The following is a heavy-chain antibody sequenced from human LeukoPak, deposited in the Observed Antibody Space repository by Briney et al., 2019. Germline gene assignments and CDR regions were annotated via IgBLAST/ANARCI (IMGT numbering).Heavy chain of an antibody. V-gene: IGHV3-48*01. CDR3: ARENSGSRWD. CDR1: GFTFTTYS. CDR2: ISSSSSTI. D-gene: IGHD5-12*01. J-gene: IGHJ4*02. Sequence: GGSLRLSCEASGFTFTTYSMTWVRQAPGKGLECVSIISSSSSTIYYADSVKGRFTISRDNAKNSLYLQMNSLRAEDTAVYYCARENSGSRWDWGQGTLVTVSS.